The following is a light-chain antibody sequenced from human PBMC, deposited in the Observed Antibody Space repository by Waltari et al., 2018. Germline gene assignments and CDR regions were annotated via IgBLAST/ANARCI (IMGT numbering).Light chain of an antibody. CDR1: QSVSSN. CDR3: QQYNNWPPLT. Sequence: EIVMTQSPATLSVSPGERATLSCRASQSVSSNLAWYQQKPGQAPRLLIYGASTWATGIPARFSGSGSGTEFTFTISSLQSEDFAVYYCQQYNNWPPLTFGGGTKVEIK. CDR2: GAS. J-gene: IGKJ4*01. V-gene: IGKV3D-15*01.